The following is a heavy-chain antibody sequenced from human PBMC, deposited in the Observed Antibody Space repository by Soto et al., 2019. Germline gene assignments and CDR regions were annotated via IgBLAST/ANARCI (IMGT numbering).Heavy chain of an antibody. D-gene: IGHD3-10*01. J-gene: IGHJ5*02. CDR1: GFTFNNAW. CDR2: IRSKTDGGTT. Sequence: GGSLRLSCAASGFTFNNAWMSWVRQAPGKGLEWVGRIRSKTDGGTTDNAAPVKGRFTISRDDSKNTLYLQMNSLKTEDTAVYYCTTEVLPRGWFDPWGQGTLVTVSS. V-gene: IGHV3-15*01. CDR3: TTEVLPRGWFDP.